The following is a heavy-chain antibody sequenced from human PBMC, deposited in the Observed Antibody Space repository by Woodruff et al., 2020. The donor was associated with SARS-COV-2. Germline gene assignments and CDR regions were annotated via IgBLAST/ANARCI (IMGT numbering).Heavy chain of an antibody. V-gene: IGHV4-30-2*01. CDR3: ARVTTYYFDY. CDR2: IYHSGST. Sequence: LEWIGYIYHSGSTYYNPSLKSRVTISVDRSKNQFSLKLSSVTAADTAVYYCARVTTYYFDYWGQGTLVT. D-gene: IGHD4-4*01. J-gene: IGHJ4*02.